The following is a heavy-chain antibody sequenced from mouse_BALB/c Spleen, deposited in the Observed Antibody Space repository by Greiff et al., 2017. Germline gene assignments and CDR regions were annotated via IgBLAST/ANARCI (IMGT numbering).Heavy chain of an antibody. D-gene: IGHD2-4*01. Sequence: VKLQQSGPSLVQPSQSLSITCTVSGFSLPSYGVHWVRQSPGKGLEWLGVIWRGGSTDYNAAFMSRLSITKDNSKSQVFFKMNSLQADDTAIYDCAKKGDYDDGAWFAYWGQGTLVTVSA. CDR3: AKKGDYDDGAWFAY. CDR1: GFSLPSYG. CDR2: IWRGGST. V-gene: IGHV2-5-1*01. J-gene: IGHJ3*01.